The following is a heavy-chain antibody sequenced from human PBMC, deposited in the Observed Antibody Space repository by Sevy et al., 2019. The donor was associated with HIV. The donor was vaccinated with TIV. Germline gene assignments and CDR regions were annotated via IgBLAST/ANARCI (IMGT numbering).Heavy chain of an antibody. CDR1: GFTFSSYS. CDR2: ISSSSSYI. CDR3: AREGQQLYFDY. V-gene: IGHV3-21*01. D-gene: IGHD6-13*01. J-gene: IGHJ4*02. Sequence: GGSLRLSCAASGFTFSSYSMNWVRQAPGKGLEWVSSISSSSSYIYYADSVKGRFTISRDNAKNSLYLQMNSLRAEVTAVYYCAREGQQLYFDYWGQGTLVTVSS.